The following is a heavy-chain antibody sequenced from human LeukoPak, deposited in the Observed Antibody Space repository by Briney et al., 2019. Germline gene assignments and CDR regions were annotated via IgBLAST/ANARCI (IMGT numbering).Heavy chain of an antibody. CDR2: IYSGGNT. D-gene: IGHD2-15*01. CDR1: GLTVSSNS. J-gene: IGHJ4*02. Sequence: GGSLRLSCTVSGLTVSSNSWSWVRQAPGKGLEWVSFIYSGGNTHYSDSVKGRFTISRDNSKNTLYLQMNSLRAEDTAIYYCARRAGEYSHPYDYWGQGTLVTVSS. CDR3: ARRAGEYSHPYDY. V-gene: IGHV3-53*01.